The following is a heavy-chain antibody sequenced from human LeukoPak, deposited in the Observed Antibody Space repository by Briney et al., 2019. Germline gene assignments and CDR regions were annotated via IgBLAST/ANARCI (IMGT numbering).Heavy chain of an antibody. CDR2: ISGGATST. CDR1: GFTFSSYA. D-gene: IGHD3-10*01. V-gene: IGHV3-23*01. Sequence: PGGSLRLSCAASGFTFSSYAMSWVRQAPGEGLEWVSGISGGATSTDYADSVRGRFSISRDNFKNTVSLQVSSLRAEDTATYYCAKGTDYYGSGGHFDFWGQGALVTVSS. CDR3: AKGTDYYGSGGHFDF. J-gene: IGHJ4*02.